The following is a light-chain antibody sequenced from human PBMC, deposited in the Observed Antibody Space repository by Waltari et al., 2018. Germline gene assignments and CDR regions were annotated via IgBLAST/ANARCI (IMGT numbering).Light chain of an antibody. CDR2: LNSDGSH. Sequence: QLVLTQSPSASASLGASVKLTCTLSSGPSSYAIAWHQQQPEKGPRSLMKLNSDGSHSKWDGIPDRFSGSSSGAERYLTISSLQSEDEADYYCQTWGTGIWVFGGGTKLTVL. V-gene: IGLV4-69*01. CDR1: SGPSSYA. J-gene: IGLJ3*02. CDR3: QTWGTGIWV.